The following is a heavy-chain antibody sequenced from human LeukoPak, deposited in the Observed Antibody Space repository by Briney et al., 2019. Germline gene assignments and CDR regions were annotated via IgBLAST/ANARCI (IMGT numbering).Heavy chain of an antibody. D-gene: IGHD5-18*01. CDR1: GCTFSSYS. CDR3: AREPTAMIL. Sequence: GGSLRLSCAASGCTFSSYSRNWVRQPPGKGLEWVSSISSRSTYIYYADSVKGRFTISRDNAKNSLYLQMKRLRAEDLAVYYCAREPTAMILWGQGTLVTVSS. V-gene: IGHV3-21*01. J-gene: IGHJ4*02. CDR2: ISSRSTYI.